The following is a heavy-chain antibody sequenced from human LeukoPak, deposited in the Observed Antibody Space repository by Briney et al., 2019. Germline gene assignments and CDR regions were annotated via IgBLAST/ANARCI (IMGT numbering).Heavy chain of an antibody. CDR2: ISSSSSYI. D-gene: IGHD5-18*01. V-gene: IGHV3-21*01. CDR3: ARYQYSSGYMDV. Sequence: GGSLRLSCAASGFTFSSYSMNWVRQAPGKGLEWVSPISSSSSYIYYADSVKGRFTISRDNAKNSLYLQMNSLRAEDTAVYYCARYQYSSGYMDVWGKGTTVTVSS. J-gene: IGHJ6*03. CDR1: GFTFSSYS.